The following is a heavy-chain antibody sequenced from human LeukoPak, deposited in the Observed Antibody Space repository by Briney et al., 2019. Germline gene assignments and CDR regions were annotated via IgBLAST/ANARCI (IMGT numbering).Heavy chain of an antibody. CDR3: AASGGDYVWGSYSPNY. J-gene: IGHJ4*02. D-gene: IGHD3-16*01. V-gene: IGHV1-58*02. CDR1: GFTFTSSA. CDR2: IVVGSGNT. Sequence: SVKVSCKASGFTFTSSAMQWVRQARGQRLEWIGWIVVGSGNTNYAQKFQERVTITRDMSTSTAYMELSSLRSEDTAVYYCAASGGDYVWGSYSPNYWGQGTLVTVSS.